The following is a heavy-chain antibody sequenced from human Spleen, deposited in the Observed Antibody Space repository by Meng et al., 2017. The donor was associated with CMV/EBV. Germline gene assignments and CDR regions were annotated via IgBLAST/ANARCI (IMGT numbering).Heavy chain of an antibody. J-gene: IGHJ4*02. D-gene: IGHD6-6*01. CDR2: IWYDGSYK. CDR1: GFPFSTYG. Sequence: QVQLVESGGGVVQPGRSLRLSGAASGFPFSTYGMHWVRQAPGKGLEWVAIIWYDGSYKYYADSVKGRFTISRDNSKNTVYLQMNSLRVEDTAVYYCARREHSSLDYWGQGTLVTVSS. V-gene: IGHV3-33*01. CDR3: ARREHSSLDY.